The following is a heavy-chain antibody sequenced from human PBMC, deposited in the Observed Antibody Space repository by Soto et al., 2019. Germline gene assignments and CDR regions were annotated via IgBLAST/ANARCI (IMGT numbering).Heavy chain of an antibody. CDR1: GFTFRDYA. D-gene: IGHD6-6*01. V-gene: IGHV3-30-3*01. CDR3: ARQGMAARKYYSTYLDV. Sequence: QVRLVESGGGVVQPGRSLRLSCAASGFTFRDYAMHWVRQAPGKGLEWVTLISSDATNKYLADSVKGRFTISRDNSKNTLYLQMNSLRVEDTGLYYCARQGMAARKYYSTYLDVWGQGTTVIV. J-gene: IGHJ6*02. CDR2: ISSDATNK.